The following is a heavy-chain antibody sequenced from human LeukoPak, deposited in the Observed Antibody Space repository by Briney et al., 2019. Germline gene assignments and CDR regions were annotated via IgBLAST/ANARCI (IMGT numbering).Heavy chain of an antibody. D-gene: IGHD3-10*01. Sequence: GESLKISCKGSGYSFTSYWIGWVRQMPGKGLEWMGIIYPGDSDTRYSPSFQGQVTISADKSISTAYLQWSSLKASDTAMYYCARHGEGGMVRGEIGYYYYGMDVWGQGTTVTVSS. CDR2: IYPGDSDT. CDR1: GYSFTSYW. CDR3: ARHGEGGMVRGEIGYYYYGMDV. J-gene: IGHJ6*02. V-gene: IGHV5-51*01.